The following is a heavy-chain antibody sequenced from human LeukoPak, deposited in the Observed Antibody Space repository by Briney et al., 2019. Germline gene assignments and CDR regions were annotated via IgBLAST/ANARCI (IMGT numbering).Heavy chain of an antibody. CDR2: IKSDGSNE. Sequence: GGSLRLSCTVSGLTFSSSDIHWVRRAPGKGLEWVATIKSDGSNEYFADSVKGRFTISRDNSRNIAHLQMSSLRAEDTAIYYCANFDHWGQGTLVTVS. CDR3: ANFDH. CDR1: GLTFSSSD. J-gene: IGHJ4*02. V-gene: IGHV3-30*02.